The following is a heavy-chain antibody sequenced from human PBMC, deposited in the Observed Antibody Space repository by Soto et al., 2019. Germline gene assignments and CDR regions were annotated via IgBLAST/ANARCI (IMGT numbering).Heavy chain of an antibody. D-gene: IGHD1-26*01. J-gene: IGHJ4*02. CDR3: ARGYRVEGAYGAGAFFDY. V-gene: IGHV3-66*01. CDR1: GLLVSSNY. CDR2: IYSGSNT. Sequence: EVQLVESGGDLVQPGRSLRLSCAASGLLVSSNYMSWVRQAPGKVLEWVSVIYSGSNTHYADYVKGRFTISRDNSKNNLYLKMDSLRAEDTAVYYCARGYRVEGAYGAGAFFDYWGQGTLVTVSS.